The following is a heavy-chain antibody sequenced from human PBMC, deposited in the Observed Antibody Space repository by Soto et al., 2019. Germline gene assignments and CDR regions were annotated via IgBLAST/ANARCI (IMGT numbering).Heavy chain of an antibody. CDR1: GFTFSSYG. Sequence: VQLVESGGGVVQPGRSLRLSCAASGFTFSSYGMHWVRQAPGKGLEWVAVIWYDGSNKYYADSVKGRFTISRDNSKNTLYLQMNSLRAEDTAVYYCAREKSSGWYRDFDYWGQGTLVTVSS. CDR2: IWYDGSNK. J-gene: IGHJ4*02. CDR3: AREKSSGWYRDFDY. V-gene: IGHV3-33*01. D-gene: IGHD6-19*01.